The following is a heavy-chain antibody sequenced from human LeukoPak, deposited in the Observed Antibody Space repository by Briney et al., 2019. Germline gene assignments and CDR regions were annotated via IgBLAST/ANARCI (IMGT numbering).Heavy chain of an antibody. Sequence: SETLSLTCAVYGGSFSGYYWSWIRQPPGKGLEWIGEINHSGSTNYNPSLKSRVTISVDTSKYQFSLRLSSMTAADTAVYYCARVTGYMIEDYFDYWGQGTLVTVSS. J-gene: IGHJ4*02. CDR1: GGSFSGYY. D-gene: IGHD3-22*01. V-gene: IGHV4-34*01. CDR3: ARVTGYMIEDYFDY. CDR2: INHSGST.